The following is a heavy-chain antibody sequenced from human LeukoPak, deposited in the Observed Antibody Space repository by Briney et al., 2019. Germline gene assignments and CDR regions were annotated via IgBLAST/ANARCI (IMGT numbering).Heavy chain of an antibody. D-gene: IGHD1-26*01. CDR2: ISSSGGTI. Sequence: GGSLRLSCAASGFTFSTYEMNWVRQAPGKGLEWVSYISSSGGTIYYADSVRGRFTISRDSSKNSLYLQMNNLRAEDTAVYICTRGRGSTARWGQGTLVTVSS. J-gene: IGHJ4*02. CDR1: GFTFSTYE. CDR3: TRGRGSTAR. V-gene: IGHV3-48*03.